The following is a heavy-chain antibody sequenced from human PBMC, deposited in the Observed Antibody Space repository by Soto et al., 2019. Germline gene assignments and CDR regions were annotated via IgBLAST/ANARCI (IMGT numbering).Heavy chain of an antibody. V-gene: IGHV4-59*08. CDR1: GGSISSYY. CDR3: ARLLPTYYYYYMDV. CDR2: IYYSGST. Sequence: PSETLSLTCTVSGGSISSYYWSWIRQPPGKGLEWIGYIYYSGSTNYSPSLKSRVTISVDTSKNQFSLKLSSVTAADTAVYYCARLLPTYYYYYMDVWGKGTTVTVSS. J-gene: IGHJ6*03. D-gene: IGHD1-26*01.